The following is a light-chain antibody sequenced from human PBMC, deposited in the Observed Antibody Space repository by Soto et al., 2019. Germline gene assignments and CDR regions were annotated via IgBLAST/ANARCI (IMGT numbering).Light chain of an antibody. CDR2: GAS. Sequence: DIQMTQSPSPLSASVGDRVTITCRASQSISTYLNWYQQKPGKAPKLLIYGASSLQSGVPSRFSGSGSGTDFTLTISSLQPEDFASYYCLQDYTYPWTFGQGTKVDI. J-gene: IGKJ1*01. CDR1: QSISTY. V-gene: IGKV1-39*01. CDR3: LQDYTYPWT.